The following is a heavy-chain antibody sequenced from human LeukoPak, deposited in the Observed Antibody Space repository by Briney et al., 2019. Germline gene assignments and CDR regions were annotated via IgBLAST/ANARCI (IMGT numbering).Heavy chain of an antibody. Sequence: PGGSLRLSCAASGFTFNNYAMSWVRQAPGKGLEWVSTVSGSGAIAYYTDSDKGRFTISRDNSKNTLYLQMNSLRAEDTAVFYCAKPDGDYAGQLDAFDIWGQGTMVTVSS. CDR2: VSGSGAIA. V-gene: IGHV3-23*01. D-gene: IGHD4-17*01. J-gene: IGHJ3*02. CDR3: AKPDGDYAGQLDAFDI. CDR1: GFTFNNYA.